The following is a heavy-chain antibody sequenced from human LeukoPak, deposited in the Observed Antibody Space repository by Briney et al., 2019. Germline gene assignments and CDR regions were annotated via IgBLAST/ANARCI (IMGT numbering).Heavy chain of an antibody. J-gene: IGHJ4*02. CDR2: MNPNSGRT. CDR3: AREGLDY. CDR1: GYTFTSYD. Sequence: ASVKVSCKASGYTFTSYDINWVRQATGQGLEWMGFMNPNSGRTVYAQKFQGRVTITINTSISTAYMELSSLRSDDTAVYYCAREGLDYWGQGALVTVSS. V-gene: IGHV1-8*03.